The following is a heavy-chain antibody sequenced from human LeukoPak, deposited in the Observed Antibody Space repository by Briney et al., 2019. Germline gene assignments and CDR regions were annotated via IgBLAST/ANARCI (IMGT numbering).Heavy chain of an antibody. J-gene: IGHJ4*02. Sequence: SETLSLTCTVSGGSISSGGYYWSWIRQPPGKGLEWIGSIYYSGSTYYNPSLKSRVTISVDTSKNQFSLKLSSVTAADTAVYYCARGGGRLASDYWGQGTLVTVSS. CDR3: ARGGGRLASDY. CDR2: IYYSGST. CDR1: GGSISSGGYY. V-gene: IGHV4-39*01. D-gene: IGHD6-19*01.